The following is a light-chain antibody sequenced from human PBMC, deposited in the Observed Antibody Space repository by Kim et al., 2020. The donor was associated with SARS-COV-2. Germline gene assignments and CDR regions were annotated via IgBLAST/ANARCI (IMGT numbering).Light chain of an antibody. CDR1: RRDIGDYNF. CDR2: DVT. Sequence: QSALTQPRSVSGSPGQSVTISCTGTRRDIGDYNFVSWYQHHPGKAPKLIIYDVTERPSGVPHRFSGSKSGNTASLTVSGLQAEDEADYYCSSYAGPVVFGGGTQLTVL. J-gene: IGLJ2*01. V-gene: IGLV2-11*01. CDR3: SSYAGPVV.